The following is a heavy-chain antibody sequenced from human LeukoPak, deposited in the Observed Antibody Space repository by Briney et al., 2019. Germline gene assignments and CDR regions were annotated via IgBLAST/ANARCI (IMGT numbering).Heavy chain of an antibody. Sequence: GGSLRLSCAASGFTFSSYWMHWVRQAPGKGLAWVSGINIDGSRTNYADSVRGRFTISRDNAKNTLYLQMNSLRAEDTAVYYCARDRYSGRLESDYWGQGTLVTVSS. CDR2: INIDGSRT. J-gene: IGHJ4*02. CDR1: GFTFSSYW. V-gene: IGHV3-74*01. D-gene: IGHD1-26*01. CDR3: ARDRYSGRLESDY.